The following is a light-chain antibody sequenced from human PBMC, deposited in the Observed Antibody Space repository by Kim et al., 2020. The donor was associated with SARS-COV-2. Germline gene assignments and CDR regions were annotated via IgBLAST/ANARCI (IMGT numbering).Light chain of an antibody. Sequence: VSPGESATLSCRASQSVSSNLAWYQQKPGQAPRLLIYDASTRATGIPARFSGSGSRTEFTLTISSLQSEDFAVYYCQQYNNWPPYTFGQGTKLEI. CDR3: QQYNNWPPYT. CDR1: QSVSSN. CDR2: DAS. V-gene: IGKV3-15*01. J-gene: IGKJ2*01.